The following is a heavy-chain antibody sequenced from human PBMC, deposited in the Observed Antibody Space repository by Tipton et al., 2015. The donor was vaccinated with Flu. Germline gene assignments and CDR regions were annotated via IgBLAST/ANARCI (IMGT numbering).Heavy chain of an antibody. D-gene: IGHD3-22*01. Sequence: LRLSCTVSGGSISSYYWSWIRQPPGEGLEWIGYIYYSGSTNYNPSLKSRVTISVDTSKNQFSLKLSSVTAADTAVYYCARVSGYYDSSGTRNDAFDIWGQGTMVTVSS. V-gene: IGHV4-59*01. CDR2: IYYSGST. J-gene: IGHJ3*02. CDR3: ARVSGYYDSSGTRNDAFDI. CDR1: GGSISSYY.